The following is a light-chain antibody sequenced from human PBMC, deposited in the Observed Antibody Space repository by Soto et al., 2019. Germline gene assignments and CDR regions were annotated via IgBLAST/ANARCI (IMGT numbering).Light chain of an antibody. CDR2: EVS. CDR1: SSDVGAYTS. CDR3: YSYKSDNRAYV. J-gene: IGLJ1*01. Sequence: QSVLTQPASVSGSPGQSITISCTGTSSDVGAYTSVSWYQQHPGKAPKLIIYEVSNRPPGISTRFSGSKSASTASLTISGLQAEDEPHYYCYSYKSDNRAYVFATGTKVTVL. V-gene: IGLV2-14*01.